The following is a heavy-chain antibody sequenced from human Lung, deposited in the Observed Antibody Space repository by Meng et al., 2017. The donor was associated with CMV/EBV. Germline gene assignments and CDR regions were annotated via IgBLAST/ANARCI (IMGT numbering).Heavy chain of an antibody. J-gene: IGHJ4*02. Sequence: GESLKISCAASGFTFTRYTMNWVRQAPGKGPEWVSSISSSSGYIYYADSVKGRFTISRDNAKNSLFLQMRSLRAEDTAVYYCARDRVPEPPLEWPQLWGENFRGQGALVTVSS. CDR1: GFTFTRYT. CDR2: ISSSSGYI. D-gene: IGHD3-3*01. CDR3: ARDRVPEPPLEWPQLWGENF. V-gene: IGHV3-21*01.